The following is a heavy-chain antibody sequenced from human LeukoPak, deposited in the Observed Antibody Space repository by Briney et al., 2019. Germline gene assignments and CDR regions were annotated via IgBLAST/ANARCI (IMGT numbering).Heavy chain of an antibody. CDR1: GFTFSSYA. D-gene: IGHD4-17*01. CDR3: ARDRATVTTRFDI. Sequence: TGGSLRLSCAASGFTFSSYAMPWVRQAPGKGLEWVALISYDGTNKYYADSVKGRFTISRDNSKNTLYLQMNSLRAEDTAVYYCARDRATVTTRFDIWGQGTMVTVSS. CDR2: ISYDGTNK. J-gene: IGHJ3*02. V-gene: IGHV3-30*04.